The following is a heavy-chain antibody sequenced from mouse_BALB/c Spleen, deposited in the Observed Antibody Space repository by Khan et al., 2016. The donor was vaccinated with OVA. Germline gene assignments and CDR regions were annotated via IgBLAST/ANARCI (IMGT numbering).Heavy chain of an antibody. Sequence: EVELVESGGGLVQPGGSRKLSCAASGFTFSSFGMHWVRQAPEKGLEWVAYVSVGSTTVFYADTVKGRFTISRDNPKNTLFLQMTSLRSEDTAMYYCARGNYYGSSYVDVWGQGTTLTVSS. CDR2: VSVGSTTV. J-gene: IGHJ2*01. CDR1: GFTFSSFG. D-gene: IGHD1-1*01. V-gene: IGHV5-17*02. CDR3: ARGNYYGSSYVDV.